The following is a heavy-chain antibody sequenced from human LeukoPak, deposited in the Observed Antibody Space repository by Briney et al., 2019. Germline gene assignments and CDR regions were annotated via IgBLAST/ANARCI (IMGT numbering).Heavy chain of an antibody. CDR2: IYYSGST. V-gene: IGHV4-59*01. Sequence: SETLSLTCTVSGGSISSYYWSWIRQPPGKGLEWIGYIYYSGSTNYNPSLKSRVTISVDTPKNQFSLNLSSVTAADTAVYYCAGRYSGSLDYWGQGTLVTVSS. CDR3: AGRYSGSLDY. J-gene: IGHJ4*02. D-gene: IGHD1-26*01. CDR1: GGSISSYY.